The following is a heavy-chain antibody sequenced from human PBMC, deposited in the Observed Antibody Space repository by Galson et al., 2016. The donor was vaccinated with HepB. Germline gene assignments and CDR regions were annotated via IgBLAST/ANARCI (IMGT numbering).Heavy chain of an antibody. CDR3: AKVRPPYSSDWYFDL. Sequence: SLRLSCAASGFTFGNFAMNWVRQTPGKGPEWVAGITNRGFSTYYSDSVKGRFTISRDNFNNTLSLQMNSVRAEDTAVYYCAKVRPPYSSDWYFDLWGRGTLVTVSS. D-gene: IGHD6-25*01. V-gene: IGHV3-23*01. CDR2: ITNRGFST. CDR1: GFTFGNFA. J-gene: IGHJ2*01.